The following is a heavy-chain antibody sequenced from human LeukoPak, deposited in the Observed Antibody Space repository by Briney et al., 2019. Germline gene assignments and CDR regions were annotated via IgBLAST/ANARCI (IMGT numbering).Heavy chain of an antibody. Sequence: GGSLRLSCEASGFIISDSALHWVRQAPGKGLEWAAVISNDGTRKYYAGSVKGRFTISRDNSKNTLYLQMDSLRADDTAVYYCARDGYFDYWGQGALVTVSS. V-gene: IGHV3-30*04. CDR3: ARDGYFDY. J-gene: IGHJ4*02. CDR2: ISNDGTRK. CDR1: GFIISDSA.